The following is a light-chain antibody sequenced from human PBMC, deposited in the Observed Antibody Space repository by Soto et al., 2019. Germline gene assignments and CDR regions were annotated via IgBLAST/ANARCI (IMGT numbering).Light chain of an antibody. CDR3: QQYNSYPYT. J-gene: IGKJ2*01. CDR2: DAS. CDR1: QSVSSW. V-gene: IGKV1-5*01. Sequence: IQMTQSPSTLSASVGDRATITCRASQSVSSWLAWYQQKPGKVPKLLIYDASTLESGVPSTFGGSGSGTEFTLTISSLQPEDFATYFCQQYNSYPYTFGQGTKLEI.